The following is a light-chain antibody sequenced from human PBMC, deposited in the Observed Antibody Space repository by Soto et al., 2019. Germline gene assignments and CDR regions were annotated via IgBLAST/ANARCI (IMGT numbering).Light chain of an antibody. V-gene: IGKV3-20*01. CDR2: GAS. CDR3: QQCAGSPWT. CDR1: QSVSSSY. J-gene: IGKJ1*01. Sequence: EIVLTQSPGTLSLSPGERATLSCRASQSVSSSYLAWYQQKPGQAPRLLIYGASSRATGIPDRFSGSGSGTDFTLTISRLEPEDFAVYHCQQCAGSPWTFGQGIKVEIK.